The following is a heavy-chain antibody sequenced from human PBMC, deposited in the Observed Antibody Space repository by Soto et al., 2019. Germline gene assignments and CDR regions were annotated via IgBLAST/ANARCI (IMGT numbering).Heavy chain of an antibody. D-gene: IGHD2-2*01. CDR2: IIPIFGTA. V-gene: IGHV1-69*13. Sequence: GASVKVSCKASGGTFSSYAISWVRQAPGQGLEWMGGIIPIFGTANYAQKFQGRVTITADESTSTAYMELSSLRSEDTAVYYCAREKVPAAKGPNWFDPWGQGTLVTVYS. J-gene: IGHJ5*02. CDR1: GGTFSSYA. CDR3: AREKVPAAKGPNWFDP.